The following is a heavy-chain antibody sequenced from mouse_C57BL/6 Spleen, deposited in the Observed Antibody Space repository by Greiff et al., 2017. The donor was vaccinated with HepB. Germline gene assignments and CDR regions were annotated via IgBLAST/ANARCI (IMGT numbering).Heavy chain of an antibody. Sequence: EVHLVESGGGLVQPGGSLKLSCAASGFTFSDYYMYWVRQTPEKRLEWVAYISNGGGSTYYPDTVKGRFTISRDNAKNTLYLQMSRLKSEDTAMYYCANDGYQGGPFAYWGQGTLVTVSA. D-gene: IGHD2-3*01. CDR1: GFTFSDYY. J-gene: IGHJ3*01. V-gene: IGHV5-12*01. CDR3: ANDGYQGGPFAY. CDR2: ISNGGGST.